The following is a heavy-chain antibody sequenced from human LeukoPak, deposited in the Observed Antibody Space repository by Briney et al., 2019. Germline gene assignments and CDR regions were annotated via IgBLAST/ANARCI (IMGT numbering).Heavy chain of an antibody. D-gene: IGHD3-22*01. CDR2: VNGDGTIT. Sequence: GGSLRLSCEVSGFTLSSHWMHWVRHVPGKGLVWVSGVNGDGTITLYAGSVKGRVTVTRDNAKNTVYLQMNGLTAEGTALYFCARDRRSPDPYDRDERLDYWGQGILVTVS. J-gene: IGHJ4*02. CDR3: ARDRRSPDPYDRDERLDY. V-gene: IGHV3-74*01. CDR1: GFTLSSHW.